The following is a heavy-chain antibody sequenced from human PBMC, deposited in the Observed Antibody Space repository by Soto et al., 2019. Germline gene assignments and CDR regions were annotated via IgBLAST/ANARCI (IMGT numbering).Heavy chain of an antibody. CDR3: ARHADIAVTDTLFRISPPHNDY. V-gene: IGHV4-34*01. D-gene: IGHD6-19*01. J-gene: IGHJ4*02. Sequence: AEPLSVRYAGSGGSSRGESYVVFRQPPGKGLEWIGEVNHGGTSNYNPSLKSRAIISVDTSKNQFSLKLSSVTAADTAVYYCARHADIAVTDTLFRISPPHNDYWGQG. CDR1: GGSSRGES. CDR2: VNHGGTS.